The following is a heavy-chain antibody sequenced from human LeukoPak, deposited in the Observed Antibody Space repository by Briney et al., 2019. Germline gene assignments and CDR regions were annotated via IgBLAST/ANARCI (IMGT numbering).Heavy chain of an antibody. Sequence: GESLKISCQGSGYKFTNYWIAWVRQMPGKGLEWMGIIYPDDSNTRYSPSFQGQVTISVDKSFSTAYLQWNSLKASDTAMYYCALQPGYCSSASCSHFDFWGQGTLVTVSS. D-gene: IGHD2-2*01. J-gene: IGHJ4*02. CDR2: IYPDDSNT. CDR3: ALQPGYCSSASCSHFDF. CDR1: GYKFTNYW. V-gene: IGHV5-51*01.